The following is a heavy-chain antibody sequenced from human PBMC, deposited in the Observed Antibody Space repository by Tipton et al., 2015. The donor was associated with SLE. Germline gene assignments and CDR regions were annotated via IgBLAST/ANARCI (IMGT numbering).Heavy chain of an antibody. Sequence: TLSLTCTVSDYSFRSDSYWGWIRQPPGKGLEWIGTIYHRGGTYYNPSLKSRVAMSVDTSKNQFSLKLSSVTAADTAVYYCAREGYSNSFDYWGQGTLVTVSS. CDR1: DYSFRSDSY. D-gene: IGHD4-11*01. J-gene: IGHJ4*02. CDR2: IYHRGGT. V-gene: IGHV4-38-2*02. CDR3: AREGYSNSFDY.